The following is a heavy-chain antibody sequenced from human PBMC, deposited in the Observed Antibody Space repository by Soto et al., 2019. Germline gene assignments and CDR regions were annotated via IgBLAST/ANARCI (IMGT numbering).Heavy chain of an antibody. CDR1: GGSFSGYY. J-gene: IGHJ4*02. V-gene: IGHV4-34*01. Sequence: SETLSLTCAVYGGSFSGYYWSWIRQPPGKGLEWIGEINHSGSTNYNPSLKSRVTISVDTSKNQFSLKLSSVTAADTAVYYCARGTVLDSGYDPYFDYWGQGTLVTVSS. CDR3: ARGTVLDSGYDPYFDY. D-gene: IGHD5-12*01. CDR2: INHSGST.